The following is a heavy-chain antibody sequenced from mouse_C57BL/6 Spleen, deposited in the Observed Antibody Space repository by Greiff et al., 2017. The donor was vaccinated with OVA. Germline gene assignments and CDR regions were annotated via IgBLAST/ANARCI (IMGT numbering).Heavy chain of an antibody. CDR2: ISDGGSHT. V-gene: IGHV5-4*01. J-gene: IGHJ1*03. Sequence: EVQRVESGGGLVKPGGSLKLSCAASGFTFSSYAMSWVRQTPEKRLEWVATISDGGSHTYYPDNVKGRFTISRDNAKNNLYLQMSHLKSEDTAMYYCAREGTTVVAPYWYFDVWGTGTTVTVSS. D-gene: IGHD1-1*01. CDR1: GFTFSSYA. CDR3: AREGTTVVAPYWYFDV.